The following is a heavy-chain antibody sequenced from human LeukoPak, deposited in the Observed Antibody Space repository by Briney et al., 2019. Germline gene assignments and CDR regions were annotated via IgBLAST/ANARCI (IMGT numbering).Heavy chain of an antibody. CDR2: IKQEGSEK. CDR3: ARIAAAGIDQ. V-gene: IGHV3-7*03. J-gene: IGHJ4*02. CDR1: GLTLGGYW. Sequence: HTGGSLTLACAPSGLTLGGYWMSWGRQAPGKGLEWVANIKQEGSEKYYVDSVKGPFTISRDNAKNSLYLPMNSLKAEDTAVYYCARIAAAGIDQWGQGTLVTVSS. D-gene: IGHD6-13*01.